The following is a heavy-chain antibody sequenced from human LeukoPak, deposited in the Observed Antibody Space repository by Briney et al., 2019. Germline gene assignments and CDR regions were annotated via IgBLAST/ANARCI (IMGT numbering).Heavy chain of an antibody. Sequence: GGSLRLSCAASGFTFSSYAMHWVRQAPGKGLEGVAVISYDGSNKYYADSVKGRFTISRDNSKNTTYMQMNRRRDKETDVYYCAKDRSRGVYDILTGYRSRDFDYWGQGTLVTVSS. CDR2: ISYDGSNK. D-gene: IGHD3-9*01. J-gene: IGHJ4*02. V-gene: IGHV3-30*04. CDR3: AKDRSRGVYDILTGYRSRDFDY. CDR1: GFTFSSYA.